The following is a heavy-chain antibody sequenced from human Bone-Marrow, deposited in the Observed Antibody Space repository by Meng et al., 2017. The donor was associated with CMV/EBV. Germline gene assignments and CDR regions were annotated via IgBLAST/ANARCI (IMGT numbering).Heavy chain of an antibody. CDR1: GFTFDDYA. D-gene: IGHD6-13*01. V-gene: IGHV3-9*01. J-gene: IGHJ4*02. CDR2: ISWNSGSI. Sequence: SLKISCAASGFTFDDYAMHWVRQAPGKGLEWVSGISWNSGSIGYADSVKGRFTISRDNAKNSLYLQMNSLRAEDTALYYCARERSSSSWWAPGYWGQGTLVTVSS. CDR3: ARERSSSSWWAPGY.